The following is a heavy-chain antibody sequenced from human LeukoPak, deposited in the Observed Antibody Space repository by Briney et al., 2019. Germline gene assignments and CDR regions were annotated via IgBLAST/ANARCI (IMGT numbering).Heavy chain of an antibody. CDR1: GYTFTSYG. J-gene: IGHJ6*02. CDR3: ARIPSYDFWSGYSLQFMDV. V-gene: IGHV1-18*01. CDR2: ISAYNGNT. Sequence: ASVKVSCKASGYTFTSYGIRWVRQAPGQGLEWMGWISAYNGNTNYAQKLQGRVTMTTDTSTSTAYMELRSLRSDDTAVYYCARIPSYDFWSGYSLQFMDVWGQGTTVTVSS. D-gene: IGHD3-3*01.